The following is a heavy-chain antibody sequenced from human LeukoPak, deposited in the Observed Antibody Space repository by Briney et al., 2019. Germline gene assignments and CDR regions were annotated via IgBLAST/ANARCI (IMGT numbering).Heavy chain of an antibody. CDR3: ARGKKVGATSEFDY. V-gene: IGHV4-34*01. Sequence: SETLSLTCAVYGGSFSGYYRSWIRQPPGKGLEWIGEINHSGSTNYNPSLKSRVTISVDTSKNQFSLKLSSVTAADTAVYYCARGKKVGATSEFDYWGQGTLVTVSS. D-gene: IGHD1-26*01. CDR2: INHSGST. J-gene: IGHJ4*02. CDR1: GGSFSGYY.